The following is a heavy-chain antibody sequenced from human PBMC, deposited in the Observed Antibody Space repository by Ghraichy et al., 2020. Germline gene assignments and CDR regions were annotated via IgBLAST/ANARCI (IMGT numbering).Heavy chain of an antibody. V-gene: IGHV4-39*07. D-gene: IGHD6-19*01. Sequence: SETLSLTCSVSGGSISSNSYYWGWIRQPPGKGLEWIGSIYYSGSTYYNPSLKSRVTMSMDTSKNQFSLKLSSVTAADTAVFYCASLDSLDRGQWLVVGNWFDPWGQGTLVTVSS. CDR3: ASLDSLDRGQWLVVGNWFDP. CDR1: GGSISSNSYY. J-gene: IGHJ5*02. CDR2: IYYSGST.